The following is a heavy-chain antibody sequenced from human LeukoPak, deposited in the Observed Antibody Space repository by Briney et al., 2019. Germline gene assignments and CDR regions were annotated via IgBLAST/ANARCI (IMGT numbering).Heavy chain of an antibody. D-gene: IGHD1-26*01. V-gene: IGHV3-48*01. CDR3: ARVQAGKWDFDY. CDR2: IRSDSSII. J-gene: IGHJ4*02. CDR1: GFAFITYS. Sequence: PGGSLRLSCAASGFAFITYSMNWVRQAPGQGLEWVSYIRSDSSIIYYADSVQGRFTISRDNGKNSLYLQMNSLRAEDTAVYFCARVQAGKWDFDYWGQGTLVTVSS.